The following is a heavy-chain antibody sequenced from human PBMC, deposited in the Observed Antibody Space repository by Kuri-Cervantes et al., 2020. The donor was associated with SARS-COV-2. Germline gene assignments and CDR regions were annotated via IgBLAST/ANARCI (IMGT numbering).Heavy chain of an antibody. CDR2: ISYDGSNK. V-gene: IGHV3-30-3*01. J-gene: IGHJ4*02. Sequence: GESLKISCAASGFTFSDYYMSWVRQAPGKGLEWVAVISYDGSNKYYADSVKGRFTISRDNSKNTLYLQMNSLRAEDTAVYYCARDRVGLDYWGQGTLVTVSS. D-gene: IGHD1-26*01. CDR1: GFTFSDYY. CDR3: ARDRVGLDY.